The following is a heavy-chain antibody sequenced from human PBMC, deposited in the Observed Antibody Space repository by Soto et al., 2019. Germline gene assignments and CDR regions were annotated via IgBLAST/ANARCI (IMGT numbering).Heavy chain of an antibody. Sequence: GGSLRLSCAASGFTFSSYAMSWVRQAPGKGLEWVSAISGSGGSTYYADSVKGRFTISRDNSKNTLYLQMNSLRAEDTGVYYCAKDQPPPGTVTPPAKIEYGMDVWGQGTTVTVSS. V-gene: IGHV3-23*01. D-gene: IGHD4-17*01. CDR1: GFTFSSYA. CDR3: AKDQPPPGTVTPPAKIEYGMDV. J-gene: IGHJ6*02. CDR2: ISGSGGST.